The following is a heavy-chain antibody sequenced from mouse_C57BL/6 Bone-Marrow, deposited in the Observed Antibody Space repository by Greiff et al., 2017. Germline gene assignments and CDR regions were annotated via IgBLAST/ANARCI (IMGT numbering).Heavy chain of an antibody. Sequence: QVQLQQSGPELVKPGASVTISCKASGYAFSSSWMNWVKQRPGKGLEWIGRIYPGDGDTNYNGKFKGKATLTADKSSSTAYMQLSSLTSEDSAVYFCARNGYFLFDYWGQGTTLTVSS. CDR2: IYPGDGDT. V-gene: IGHV1-82*01. CDR3: ARNGYFLFDY. J-gene: IGHJ2*01. CDR1: GYAFSSSW. D-gene: IGHD2-3*01.